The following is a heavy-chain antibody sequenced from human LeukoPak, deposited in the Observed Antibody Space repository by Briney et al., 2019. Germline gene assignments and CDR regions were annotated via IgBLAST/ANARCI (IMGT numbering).Heavy chain of an antibody. CDR2: IYYSGST. Sequence: SETLSLTCTVSGGSVSSGSYYWSWIRQPPGKGLGWIGYIYYSGSTNYNPSLKSRVTISVDTSKNQFSLKLSSVTAADTAVYYCARDRGGADWYFDLWGRGTLVTVSS. D-gene: IGHD3-10*01. CDR3: ARDRGGADWYFDL. V-gene: IGHV4-61*01. J-gene: IGHJ2*01. CDR1: GGSVSSGSYY.